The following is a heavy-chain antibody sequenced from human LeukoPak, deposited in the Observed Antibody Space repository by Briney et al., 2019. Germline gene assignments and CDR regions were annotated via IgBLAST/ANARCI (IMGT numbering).Heavy chain of an antibody. CDR1: GFIFTGYW. Sequence: GESLKISCKGSGFIFTGYWIVWVRQMPGKGLEWMGIIYPADSETTYSPSFRGQITISADRSSTTAHLQWSSLKASDTAIYYCARATCVNGICYTLYWGQGSLVTVSS. D-gene: IGHD2-8*01. CDR3: ARATCVNGICYTLY. J-gene: IGHJ4*02. CDR2: IYPADSET. V-gene: IGHV5-51*01.